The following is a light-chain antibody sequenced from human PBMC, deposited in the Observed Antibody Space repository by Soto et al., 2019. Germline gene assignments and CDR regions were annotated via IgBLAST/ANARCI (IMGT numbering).Light chain of an antibody. Sequence: QSVLTQPPSASRTPGQRVTISCSGSSSNIGSNTVNWYQQLPGTAPKLLIYSNNQRPSGVPDRFSGSKSGTSASLAISGLQSEDEADYYCAAWDDSLKVVFGGGTKVTVL. CDR1: SSNIGSNT. CDR3: AAWDDSLKVV. J-gene: IGLJ2*01. V-gene: IGLV1-44*01. CDR2: SNN.